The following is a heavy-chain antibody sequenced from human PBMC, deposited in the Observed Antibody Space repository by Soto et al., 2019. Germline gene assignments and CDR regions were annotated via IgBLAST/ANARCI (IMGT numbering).Heavy chain of an antibody. D-gene: IGHD1-1*01. CDR2: ISYDGTDE. CDR3: AKQESDSNDHFDY. J-gene: IGHJ4*02. Sequence: QVQLVESGGGVVQPGRSLRLSCAASGFSFSSYGMHWVRQAPSKGLEWVAMISYDGTDEYYADSVKGRFTISRDNSKNAVYLQMNSLRAEDTGVYYCAKQESDSNDHFDYWGQGTLVTVSS. CDR1: GFSFSSYG. V-gene: IGHV3-30*18.